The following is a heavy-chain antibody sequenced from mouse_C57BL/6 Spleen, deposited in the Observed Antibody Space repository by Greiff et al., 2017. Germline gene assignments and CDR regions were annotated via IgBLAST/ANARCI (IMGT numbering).Heavy chain of an antibody. D-gene: IGHD2-4*01. Sequence: QVQLQQSGPGLVQPSQSLSITCTVSGFSLTSYGVHWVRQPPGKGLEWLGVIWRGGSTDYNAAFISRLSISKDNSKSQVFFKMNSLQADDTAIYCCASYDYDGSWCAYWGQGTLVTVSA. CDR3: ASYDYDGSWCAY. CDR1: GFSLTSYG. CDR2: IWRGGST. V-gene: IGHV2-4*01. J-gene: IGHJ3*01.